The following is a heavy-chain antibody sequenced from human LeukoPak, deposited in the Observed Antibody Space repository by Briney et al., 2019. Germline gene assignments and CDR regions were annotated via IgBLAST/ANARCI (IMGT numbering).Heavy chain of an antibody. CDR3: AKGSGYSYGYPIDY. V-gene: IGHV3-23*01. CDR1: GFTFSSFW. Sequence: GGSLRLSCAASGFTFSSFWMHWVRQAPGKGLEWVSAISGSGGSTYYADSVKGRFTISRDNSKNTLYLQMSSLRAEDTAVYYCAKGSGYSYGYPIDYWGQGTLVTVSS. D-gene: IGHD5-18*01. CDR2: ISGSGGST. J-gene: IGHJ4*02.